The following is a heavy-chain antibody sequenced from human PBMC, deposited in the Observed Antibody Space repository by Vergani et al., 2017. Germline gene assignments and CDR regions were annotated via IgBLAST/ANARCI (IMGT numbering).Heavy chain of an antibody. J-gene: IGHJ5*02. CDR2: IYYSGST. D-gene: IGHD5-18*01. Sequence: QVQLQESGPGLVKPSETLSLTCTVSGGYISNYFWNWIRQPPGKGLEWIGYIYYSGSTNSNPSLKSRVTISVDTSKNQFSLKLSSVTAADTAVYYCARGGYSYGSFWFDPWGQGTLVTVSS. CDR3: ARGGYSYGSFWFDP. V-gene: IGHV4-59*01. CDR1: GGYISNYF.